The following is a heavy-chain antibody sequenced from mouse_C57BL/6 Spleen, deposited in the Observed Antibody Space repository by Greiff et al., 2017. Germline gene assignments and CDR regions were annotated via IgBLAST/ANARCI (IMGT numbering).Heavy chain of an antibody. CDR2: FALSDSYT. V-gene: IGHV1-50*01. CDR3: ARVDYAFAY. J-gene: IGHJ3*01. D-gene: IGHD2-4*01. Sequence: QVQLQQPGAELVKPGASVKLSCKASYYTFTSYWMQWVKQRPGQGLEWIGPFALSDSYTNYNQKFKGKATLTVDTSSSTAYMQRSSLTSEDSAVDYCARVDYAFAYWGQGTLVTVSA. CDR1: YYTFTSYW.